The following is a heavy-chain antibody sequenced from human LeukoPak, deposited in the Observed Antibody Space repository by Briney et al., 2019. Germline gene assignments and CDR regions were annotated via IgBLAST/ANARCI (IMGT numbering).Heavy chain of an antibody. CDR3: AKDRHNWGSDY. Sequence: GGSLRLSCAASGFTFSSYVMTWVRQAPGKGLEWVSGISGGGSYTYYADSVKGRFTVSRDNSKNTLYLQMNSLRVDDTAVYYCAKDRHNWGSDYWGQGTLVIVSS. J-gene: IGHJ4*02. CDR1: GFTFSSYV. CDR2: ISGGGSYT. D-gene: IGHD7-27*01. V-gene: IGHV3-23*01.